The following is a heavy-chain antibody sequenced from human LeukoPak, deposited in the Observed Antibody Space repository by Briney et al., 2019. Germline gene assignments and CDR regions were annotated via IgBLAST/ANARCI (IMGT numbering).Heavy chain of an antibody. J-gene: IGHJ4*02. D-gene: IGHD4-17*01. V-gene: IGHV3-66*01. Sequence: SGGSLRLSCAASGFTVSSNYMSWVRQAPGKGLEWVSVIYSGGSTYYADSVKGRFTISRDNSKNTLYLQMNSLRAEDTAVYYCARTTVTNLFDYWGQGTLVTVSS. CDR2: IYSGGST. CDR1: GFTVSSNY. CDR3: ARTTVTNLFDY.